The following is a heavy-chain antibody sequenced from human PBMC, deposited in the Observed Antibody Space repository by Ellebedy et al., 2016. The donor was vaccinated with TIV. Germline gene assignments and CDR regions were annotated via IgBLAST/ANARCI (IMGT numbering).Heavy chain of an antibody. Sequence: GESLKISCAASGFTFTSYAMNWVRQAPGKGLEWVSVISGSGGTTYYADSVKGRFTISRDNSRNTLDLQMNSLRVEDTAVYYCAKETHESGTLYFDYWGHGTLVTVSS. V-gene: IGHV3-23*01. CDR3: AKETHESGTLYFDY. CDR1: GFTFTSYA. D-gene: IGHD1-1*01. J-gene: IGHJ4*01. CDR2: ISGSGGTT.